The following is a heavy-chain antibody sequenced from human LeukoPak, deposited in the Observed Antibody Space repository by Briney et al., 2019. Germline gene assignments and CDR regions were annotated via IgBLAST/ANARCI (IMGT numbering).Heavy chain of an antibody. CDR2: IYHSGST. CDR3: ARGESSKGNIDY. J-gene: IGHJ4*02. D-gene: IGHD1/OR15-1a*01. CDR1: GGSISSGGYS. Sequence: SETLSLTCAVSGGSISSGGYSWSWIRQPPGKGLEWIGYIYHSGSTYYNPSLKSRVTISVDRSKNQFSLKLSSVTAADTAVYYCARGESSKGNIDYWGQGTLVTVSS. V-gene: IGHV4-30-2*01.